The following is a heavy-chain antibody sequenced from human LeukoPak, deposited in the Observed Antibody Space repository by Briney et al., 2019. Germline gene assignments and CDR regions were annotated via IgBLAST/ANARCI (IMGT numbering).Heavy chain of an antibody. D-gene: IGHD3-9*01. V-gene: IGHV1-18*01. CDR2: ISAYNGNT. CDR3: ARVSWYFEGYYYYYMDV. CDR1: GYTFTSYG. Sequence: ASVKVSCKASGYTFTSYGISWVRQAPGQGLEWMGWISAYNGNTNYAQKLQGRVTMTTDTSTSTAYMELRSLRSDDTAVYYCARVSWYFEGYYYYYMDVWGKGTTVTVSS. J-gene: IGHJ6*03.